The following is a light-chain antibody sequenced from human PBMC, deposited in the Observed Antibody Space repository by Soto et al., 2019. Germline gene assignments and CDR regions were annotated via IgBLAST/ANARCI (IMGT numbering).Light chain of an antibody. CDR3: QSYDSSLSAL. CDR2: GNS. J-gene: IGLJ3*02. Sequence: QSVLTQPPSVSGAPGQRGTLSCTGSSSNIGAGYDVHWYQRLPGTAPKLLVYGNSNRPSGVPDRFSGSKSGTSASLAITGLQAEDEADYYCQSYDSSLSALFGGGTKLTVL. V-gene: IGLV1-40*01. CDR1: SSNIGAGYD.